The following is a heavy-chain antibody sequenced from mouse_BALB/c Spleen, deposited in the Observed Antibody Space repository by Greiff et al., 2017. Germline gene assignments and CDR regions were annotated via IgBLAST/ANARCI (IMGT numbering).Heavy chain of an antibody. CDR3: ASLRREYAMDY. CDR1: GFTFSSYG. D-gene: IGHD2-12*01. V-gene: IGHV5-6*01. J-gene: IGHJ4*01. CDR2: ISSGGSYT. Sequence: VQGVESGGDLVKPGGSLKLSCAASGFTFSSYGMSWVRQTPDKRLEWVATISSGGSYTYYPDSVKGRFTISRDNAKNTLYLQMSSLKSEDTAMYYCASLRREYAMDYWGQGTSVTVSS.